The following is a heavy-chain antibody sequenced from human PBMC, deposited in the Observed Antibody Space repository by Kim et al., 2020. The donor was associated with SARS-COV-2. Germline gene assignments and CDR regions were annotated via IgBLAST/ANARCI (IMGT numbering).Heavy chain of an antibody. V-gene: IGHV3-13*04. D-gene: IGHD4-17*01. Sequence: GGSLRLSCAASGFTFSSYDMHWVRQATGKGLEWVSAIGTAGDTYYPGSVKGRFTISRENAKNSLYLQMNSLRAGDTAVYYCARVPPRGDYVDWYFDLWGRGTLVTVSS. J-gene: IGHJ2*01. CDR2: IGTAGDT. CDR1: GFTFSSYD. CDR3: ARVPPRGDYVDWYFDL.